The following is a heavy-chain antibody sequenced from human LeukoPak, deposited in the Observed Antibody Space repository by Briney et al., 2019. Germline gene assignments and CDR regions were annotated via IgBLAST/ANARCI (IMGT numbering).Heavy chain of an antibody. CDR3: ARRDSSGYYNDY. J-gene: IGHJ4*02. V-gene: IGHV4-4*07. Sequence: PSDTLSLTCTVSGGSIRSYYWSWIRQPAGKGLEWIGRIYTSGSTNYNPSLKSRVTMSVDTSKNQFSLKLTSVTAADTAVYYCARRDSSGYYNDYWGQGTLVTVSS. D-gene: IGHD3-22*01. CDR2: IYTSGST. CDR1: GGSIRSYY.